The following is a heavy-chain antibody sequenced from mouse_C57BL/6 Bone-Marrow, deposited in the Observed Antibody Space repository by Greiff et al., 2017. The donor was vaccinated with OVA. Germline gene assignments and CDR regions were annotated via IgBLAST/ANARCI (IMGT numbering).Heavy chain of an antibody. Sequence: VQLQQPGAELVKPGASVKVSCKASGYTFTSYWMHWVKQRPGHGLEWIGRFHPSDSDTNYNQKFKGKATLTVDKSSSTAYMQLSSLTSEDSAVYCCAIGGFLDYWGQGTTLTVSS. CDR1: GYTFTSYW. V-gene: IGHV1-74*01. J-gene: IGHJ2*01. CDR3: AIGGFLDY. CDR2: FHPSDSDT.